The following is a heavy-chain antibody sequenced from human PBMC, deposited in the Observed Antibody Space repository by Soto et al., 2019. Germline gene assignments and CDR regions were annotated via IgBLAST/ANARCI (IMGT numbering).Heavy chain of an antibody. V-gene: IGHV1-18*01. J-gene: IGHJ4*02. D-gene: IGHD4-4*01. CDR1: GYSFTSYG. CDR3: ARVWGRDYINYHLDY. CDR2: ISTYNGNT. Sequence: XSVKVSFNASGYSFTSYGISWVRHSPGQGLEWVGWISTYNGNTNYAQKLQGRVTMTTDTSTNTAYMELRSLRSDDTAVYYCARVWGRDYINYHLDYWGQGTPVTVSS.